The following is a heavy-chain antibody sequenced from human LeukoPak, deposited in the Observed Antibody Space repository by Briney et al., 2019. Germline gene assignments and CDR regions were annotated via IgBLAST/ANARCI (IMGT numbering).Heavy chain of an antibody. CDR1: GXSISSSSNY. V-gene: IGHV4-39*01. Sequence: SETLSLTCTVSGXSISSSSNYWGWIRQPPGKGLEWIGSIYYSGSTYYNPSLKSRVTISVDTSKNQFSLKLSSVTAADTAVYYCATRWGGQQLPDYFDYWGQGTLVTVSS. J-gene: IGHJ4*02. CDR2: IYYSGST. CDR3: ATRWGGQQLPDYFDY. D-gene: IGHD6-13*01.